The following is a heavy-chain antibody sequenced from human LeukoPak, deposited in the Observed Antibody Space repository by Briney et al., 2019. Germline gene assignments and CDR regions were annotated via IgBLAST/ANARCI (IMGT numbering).Heavy chain of an antibody. CDR1: GFTFSSYS. V-gene: IGHV3-64*01. CDR2: ISSNGGST. J-gene: IGHJ3*02. Sequence: GGSLRLSCTASGFTFSSYSMNWVRQAPGKGLEYVSAISSNGGSTYYANSVKGRFTISRDNSKNTLYLQMGSLRAEDMAVYYCARDGAFDIWGQGTMVTVSS. CDR3: ARDGAFDI.